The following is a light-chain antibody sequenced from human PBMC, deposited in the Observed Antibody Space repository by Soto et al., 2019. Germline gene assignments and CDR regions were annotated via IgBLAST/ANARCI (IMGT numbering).Light chain of an antibody. Sequence: EIVLTQSPGTLSWSLGERATLSCRASQSVSQYLAWYQQKPGQAPRLLIYGASSRANGIPDRFSGSGSGTDFTLTINGLEPEDFAVYYCQQYATSARLTFGGGTKVEIK. V-gene: IGKV3-20*01. CDR1: QSVSQY. J-gene: IGKJ4*01. CDR3: QQYATSARLT. CDR2: GAS.